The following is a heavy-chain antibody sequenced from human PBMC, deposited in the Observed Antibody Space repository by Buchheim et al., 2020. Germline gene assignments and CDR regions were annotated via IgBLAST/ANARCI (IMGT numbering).Heavy chain of an antibody. Sequence: QVQLQQWGAGLLKPSETLSLTCAVYGGFFSGYYWSWIRQPPGKGLEWIGEINHSGSTNYNPSLKSRVTISVDTSKNQFSLKLSSVTAADTAVYYCARGPITMVRGVITGYYYYYGMDVWGQGTT. J-gene: IGHJ6*02. CDR1: GGFFSGYY. CDR3: ARGPITMVRGVITGYYYYYGMDV. D-gene: IGHD3-10*01. V-gene: IGHV4-34*01. CDR2: INHSGST.